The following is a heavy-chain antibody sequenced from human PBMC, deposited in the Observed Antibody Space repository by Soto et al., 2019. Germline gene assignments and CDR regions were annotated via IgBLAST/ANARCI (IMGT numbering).Heavy chain of an antibody. J-gene: IGHJ4*02. CDR2: INSDGSST. Sequence: GGSLRLSCAASGFTFSSYWMDWVRQAPGKGLVWVSRINSDGSSTSYADSVKGRFTISRDNAKNTLYLQMNSLRAEDTAVYYCARDRAVAAYFDYWGQGTLVTVSS. CDR3: ARDRAVAAYFDY. V-gene: IGHV3-74*01. D-gene: IGHD6-19*01. CDR1: GFTFSSYW.